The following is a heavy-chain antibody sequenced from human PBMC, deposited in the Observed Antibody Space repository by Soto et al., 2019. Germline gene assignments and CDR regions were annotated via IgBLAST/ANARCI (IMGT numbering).Heavy chain of an antibody. V-gene: IGHV1-18*01. CDR3: ARDRGLYSSSWYAY. Sequence: QVQLVQSGAEVKKPGASVKVSCKASGYTFTSYGISWVRQAPGQGLEGKAWISAYNGNTNYAQKLQGRVTMTTDTSTSTAYRELRSLRSDDTAVYYWARDRGLYSSSWYAYWGQGTLVTVSS. D-gene: IGHD6-13*01. J-gene: IGHJ4*02. CDR1: GYTFTSYG. CDR2: ISAYNGNT.